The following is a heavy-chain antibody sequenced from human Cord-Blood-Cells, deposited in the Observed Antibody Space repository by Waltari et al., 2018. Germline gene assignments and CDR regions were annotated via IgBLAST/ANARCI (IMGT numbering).Heavy chain of an antibody. D-gene: IGHD6-6*01. J-gene: IGHJ4*02. CDR3: AGHIPPGQLVDY. CDR1: GGSISSSSYY. V-gene: IGHV4-39*01. CDR2: NYYSGCT. Sequence: QLQLQESGSGLVKPSETLSLTCTVSGGSISSSSYYWCWIRQPPGKGREWIGSNYYSGCTYYNPSLKIRVTISVDTAKNQFSLNLSSVTASETAVYYCAGHIPPGQLVDYWGQGTLVTFSS.